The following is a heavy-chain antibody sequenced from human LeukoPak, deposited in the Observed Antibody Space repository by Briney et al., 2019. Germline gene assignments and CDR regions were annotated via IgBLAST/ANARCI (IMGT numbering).Heavy chain of an antibody. CDR1: GYSLTSSY. CDR3: ARGYYDSAN. Sequence: GASVKVSCKASGYSLTSSYIHWVRQAPGQGLEWMGIINPSGGSTSYAQKFQGRVTMTRATSTSTVYMELSSLRSEDTAIYYCARGYYDSANWGQGTLVTVSS. V-gene: IGHV1-46*01. D-gene: IGHD3-22*01. J-gene: IGHJ4*02. CDR2: INPSGGST.